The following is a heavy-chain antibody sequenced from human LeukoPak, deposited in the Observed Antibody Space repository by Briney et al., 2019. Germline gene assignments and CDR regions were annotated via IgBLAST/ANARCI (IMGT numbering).Heavy chain of an antibody. CDR1: GFTSRSYA. Sequence: PGGSLRLSCAASGFTSRSYAMSSVRHAPGKGLEWVSGISDSVGSTYSADSVKGRFTTSRDNSKNTLYRQMNSLRAEDTAAYYCAKDLKLTTAPSGWGQGTLVTVSS. D-gene: IGHD4-17*01. CDR3: AKDLKLTTAPSG. J-gene: IGHJ4*02. V-gene: IGHV3-23*01. CDR2: ISDSVGST.